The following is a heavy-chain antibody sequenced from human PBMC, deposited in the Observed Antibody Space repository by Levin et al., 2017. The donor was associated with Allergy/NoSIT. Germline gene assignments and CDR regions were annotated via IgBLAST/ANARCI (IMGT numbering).Heavy chain of an antibody. CDR3: AKDMVRGVEDDAFDI. CDR1: GFTFSSYG. V-gene: IGHV3-30*18. Sequence: GGSLRLSCAASGFTFSSYGMHWVRQAPGKGLEWVAVISYDGSNKYYADSVKGRFTISRDNSKNTLYLQMNSLRAEDTAVYYCAKDMVRGVEDDAFDIWGQGTMVTVSS. D-gene: IGHD3-10*01. CDR2: ISYDGSNK. J-gene: IGHJ3*02.